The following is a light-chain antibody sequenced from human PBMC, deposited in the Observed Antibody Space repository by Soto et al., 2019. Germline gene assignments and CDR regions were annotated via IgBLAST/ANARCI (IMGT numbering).Light chain of an antibody. V-gene: IGKV3-11*01. Sequence: EIVLTQSPATLSLSPGERATLSCRASQSVSTYLAWYQQKPGQAPRLLIYDASKRATCIPARFSGSGSGTDFTLTIHNLDPEDFAVYYCLQRSNWPPRYTFGQATKLEIK. J-gene: IGKJ2*01. CDR1: QSVSTY. CDR2: DAS. CDR3: LQRSNWPPRYT.